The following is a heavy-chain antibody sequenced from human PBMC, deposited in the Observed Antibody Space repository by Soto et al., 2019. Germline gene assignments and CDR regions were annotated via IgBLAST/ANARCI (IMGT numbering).Heavy chain of an antibody. CDR1: RFLFNSYA. CDR2: IGYDGSNQ. D-gene: IGHD3-16*01. CDR3: AKHPTGRFSPLDLYAMDV. V-gene: IGHV3-30-3*02. J-gene: IGHJ6*02. Sequence: QVQLVESGGGVVQPGGSLRLSCTASRFLFNSYAMHWVRQAPGKGLDWVALIGYDGSNQYYADSVKGRFTISRDNSKNTLYLQMNSLRPNDTAVYYCAKHPTGRFSPLDLYAMDVWGQGTTVIVS.